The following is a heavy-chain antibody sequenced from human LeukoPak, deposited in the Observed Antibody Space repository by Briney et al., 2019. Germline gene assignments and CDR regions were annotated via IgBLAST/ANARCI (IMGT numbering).Heavy chain of an antibody. J-gene: IGHJ4*02. CDR2: ISYDGSNK. D-gene: IGHD2-2*02. CDR1: GFTFSSYA. V-gene: IGHV3-30-3*01. CDR3: AAQNTIVVVPAAIPVGYDY. Sequence: PGGSLRLSCAASGFTFSSYAMHWVRQAPGKGLEWVAVISYDGSNKYYADSVKGRFTISRDNSKNTLYLQMNSLRAEDTAVYYCAAQNTIVVVPAAIPVGYDYWGQGTLVTVSS.